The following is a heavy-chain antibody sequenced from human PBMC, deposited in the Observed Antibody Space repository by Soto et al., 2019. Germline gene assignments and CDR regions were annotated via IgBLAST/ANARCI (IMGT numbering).Heavy chain of an antibody. J-gene: IGHJ4*02. V-gene: IGHV4-59*01. CDR2: IYYSGNT. D-gene: IGHD3-16*01. Sequence: SETLSLTCTVSGGSINNYFWSWVRQPPGKGLEWIGYIYYSGNTNYNASLKRRVTLSVDTSKNQFSLKLSSVTAGDTAVYYCAGGGMSWGGGYSDYWGQGTLVTVSS. CDR3: AGGGMSWGGGYSDY. CDR1: GGSINNYF.